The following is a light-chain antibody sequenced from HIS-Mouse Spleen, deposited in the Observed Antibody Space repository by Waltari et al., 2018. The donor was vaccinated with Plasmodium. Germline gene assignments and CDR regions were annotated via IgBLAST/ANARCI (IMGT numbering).Light chain of an antibody. CDR2: EDS. CDR1: ASPKQS. CDR3: YSTDSSGNHRV. V-gene: IGLV3-10*01. Sequence: SYELAQPPSVSVSPGQPARIPCSGGASPKQSASWYQQKSGKAPGLVIYEDSNRPSGIPERFSGSSSGTMATLTISGAQVEDEADYYCYSTDSSGNHRVFGGGTKLTVL. J-gene: IGLJ3*02.